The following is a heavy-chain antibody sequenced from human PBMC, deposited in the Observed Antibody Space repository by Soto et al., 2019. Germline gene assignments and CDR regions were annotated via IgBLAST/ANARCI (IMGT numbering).Heavy chain of an antibody. D-gene: IGHD1-1*01. CDR2: ISENSDTT. CDR3: VKDNKWYDPG. J-gene: IGHJ4*02. Sequence: GGSLRLSCVASGFTFSTNGMTWVRQAPGKGLEWVSIISENSDTTFYSDSVKGRFTVSRDNSTNTLYQQMNSLRAEDTAIYYCVKDNKWYDPGWGRGTLVTVSS. V-gene: IGHV3-23*01. CDR1: GFTFSTNG.